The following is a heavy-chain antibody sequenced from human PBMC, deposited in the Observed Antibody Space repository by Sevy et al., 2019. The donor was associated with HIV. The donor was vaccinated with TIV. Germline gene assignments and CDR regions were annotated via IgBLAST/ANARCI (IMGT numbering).Heavy chain of an antibody. V-gene: IGHV1-18*04. CDR3: ASTRFLEWLLDDYYYYMDV. J-gene: IGHJ6*03. Sequence: ASVKVSCKASGYTFTSYGISWVRQAPGQGLEWMGWISAYNGNTNYAQKLQGRVTMTTDTSTSTAYMELRSLGSDDTAVYYCASTRFLEWLLDDYYYYMDVWGKGTTVTVSS. D-gene: IGHD3-3*01. CDR2: ISAYNGNT. CDR1: GYTFTSYG.